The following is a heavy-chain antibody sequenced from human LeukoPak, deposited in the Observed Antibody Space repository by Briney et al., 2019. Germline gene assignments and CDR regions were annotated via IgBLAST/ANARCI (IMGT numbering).Heavy chain of an antibody. J-gene: IGHJ4*02. CDR1: GVSISTYY. CDR2: IYYSGST. CDR3: ARTDYYDSSGYPGNFDY. V-gene: IGHV4-59*01. Sequence: SETLSLTCTVSGVSISTYYWSWIRQPPGKGLEWIGYIYYSGSTNYNPSLKSRVTISVDTSKNQFSLKLSSVTAADTAVYYCARTDYYDSSGYPGNFDYWGQGTLVTVSS. D-gene: IGHD3-22*01.